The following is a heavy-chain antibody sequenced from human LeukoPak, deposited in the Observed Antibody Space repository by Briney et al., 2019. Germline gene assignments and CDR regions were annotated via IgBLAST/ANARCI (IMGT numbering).Heavy chain of an antibody. CDR2: IYYSGST. Sequence: SETLSLTCTVSGGSISSYYWSWIRQPPGKGLEWIGYIYYSGSTNYNPSLKSRVTISVDTSKNQFSLKLSSVTAADTAVYYCARARYYDSSGYSWVDAFDIWGQGTVVTVSS. D-gene: IGHD3-22*01. CDR3: ARARYYDSSGYSWVDAFDI. J-gene: IGHJ3*02. V-gene: IGHV4-59*01. CDR1: GGSISSYY.